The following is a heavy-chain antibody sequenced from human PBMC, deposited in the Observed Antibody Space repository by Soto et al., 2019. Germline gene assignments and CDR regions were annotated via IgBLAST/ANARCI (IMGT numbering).Heavy chain of an antibody. CDR2: IIPIFGTA. D-gene: IGHD1-26*01. Sequence: ASVKVSCKASGGTFSSYAISWVRQAPGQGLEWMGGIIPIFGTANYAQKFQGRVTITADESTSTAYMELSSLRSEDTAVYYCASLQGSPVLDALNAALIVGAFDIWGQGTMVTVSS. CDR3: ASLQGSPVLDALNAALIVGAFDI. J-gene: IGHJ3*02. V-gene: IGHV1-69*13. CDR1: GGTFSSYA.